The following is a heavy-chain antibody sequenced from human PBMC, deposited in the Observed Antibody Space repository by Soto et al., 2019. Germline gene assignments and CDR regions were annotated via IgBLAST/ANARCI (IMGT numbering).Heavy chain of an antibody. CDR1: GFTFSSYW. CDR2: VSSDGSST. J-gene: IGHJ4*02. Sequence: EVQLVESGGGLVQPGESLRLSCAASGFTFSSYWMHWIRQAPGKGLVWVSRVSSDGSSTVYATSVKGRLTISKDNDKNTLYLQMNSLSDEDTAVYYCASGLPNYSSFDSWGQGTLVTVSS. V-gene: IGHV3-74*01. D-gene: IGHD4-4*01. CDR3: ASGLPNYSSFDS.